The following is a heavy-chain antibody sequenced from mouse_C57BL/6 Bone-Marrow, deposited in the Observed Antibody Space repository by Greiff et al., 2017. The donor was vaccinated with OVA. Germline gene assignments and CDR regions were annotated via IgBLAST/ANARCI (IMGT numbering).Heavy chain of an antibody. CDR1: GYTFTDYY. V-gene: IGHV1-75*01. CDR3: ARGDYYGSSSLYYYAMDY. CDR2: IFPGSGST. J-gene: IGHJ4*01. Sequence: VQLQQSGPELVKPGASVKISCKASGYTFTDYYINWVKQRPGQGLEWIGWIFPGSGSTYYNEKFKGKATLTVDKSSSTAYMLLSSLTSEDSAVYFCARGDYYGSSSLYYYAMDYWGQGTSVTVSS. D-gene: IGHD1-1*01.